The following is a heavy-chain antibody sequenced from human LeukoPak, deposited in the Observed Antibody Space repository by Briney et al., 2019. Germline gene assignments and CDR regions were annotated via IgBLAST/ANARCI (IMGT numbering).Heavy chain of an antibody. CDR1: GFTFSSYA. CDR3: AKWKYSNLGIDDY. Sequence: GGSLRLSCAASGFTFSSYAMSWVRQVPGKGLEWVSVISGSGDNTYYADSVKGRFTISRDNSKNMLYLQMNSLRAEDTAVYYCAKWKYSNLGIDDYWGQGTLVTVSS. CDR2: ISGSGDNT. D-gene: IGHD6-13*01. J-gene: IGHJ4*02. V-gene: IGHV3-23*01.